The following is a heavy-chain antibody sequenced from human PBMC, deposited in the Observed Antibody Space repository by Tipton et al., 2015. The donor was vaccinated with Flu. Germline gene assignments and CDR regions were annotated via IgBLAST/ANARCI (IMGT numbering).Heavy chain of an antibody. CDR3: ARHRRSTLAH. Sequence: TLSLTCSVSGGSISSYYWSWIRQPPGKGLEWIGYIYYTGSTHYNPSLQSRVIISVDTSQNVLSLQLSSVIAADTAVYYCARHRRSTLAHWGQGFLVTVSS. CDR2: IYYTGST. J-gene: IGHJ4*02. CDR1: GGSISSYY. V-gene: IGHV4-59*08.